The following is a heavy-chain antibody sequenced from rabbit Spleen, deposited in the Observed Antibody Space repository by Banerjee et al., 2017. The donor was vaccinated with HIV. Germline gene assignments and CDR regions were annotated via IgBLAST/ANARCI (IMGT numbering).Heavy chain of an antibody. CDR3: VRARPHPFVL. CDR1: GFDLSNYYY. J-gene: IGHJ4*01. V-gene: IGHV1S45*01. Sequence: QEQLEESGGGLVKPEGSLTLTCKASGFDLSNYYYMCWVRQAPGKGLEWIACVYGGRRDFTYYASWAKGRFTISKTSSTTVTLQMTSLTAADTATYFCVRARPHPFVLWGPGTLVTVS. CDR2: VYGGRRDFT.